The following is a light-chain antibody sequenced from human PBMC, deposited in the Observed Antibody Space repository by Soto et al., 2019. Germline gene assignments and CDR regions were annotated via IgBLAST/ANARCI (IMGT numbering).Light chain of an antibody. J-gene: IGLJ2*01. CDR3: APWDDSLNGPV. CDR1: SSNIGSNA. CDR2: SND. V-gene: IGLV1-44*01. Sequence: QSVLTQPPSASGTPGQRVTISCSGSSSNIGSNAVNWYRQLPGTAPKLLIYSNDQRPSGVPDRFSGSKSDTSASLAISGLQSEDEADYYCAPWDDSLNGPVFGGWTKLTVL.